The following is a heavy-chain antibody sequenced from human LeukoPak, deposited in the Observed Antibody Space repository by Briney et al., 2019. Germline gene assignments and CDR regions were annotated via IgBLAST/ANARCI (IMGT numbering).Heavy chain of an antibody. CDR3: ARVRGNSGWYDNY. CDR1: GYTFTGYY. J-gene: IGHJ4*02. Sequence: ASVTVSCKASGYTFTGYYMHWVRQAPGQGLEWMGWINPNSGGTNYAQKFQGRVTMTRDTSISTAYMELSRLRSDDTAVYYCARVRGNSGWYDNYWGQGTLVTVSS. D-gene: IGHD6-19*01. CDR2: INPNSGGT. V-gene: IGHV1-2*02.